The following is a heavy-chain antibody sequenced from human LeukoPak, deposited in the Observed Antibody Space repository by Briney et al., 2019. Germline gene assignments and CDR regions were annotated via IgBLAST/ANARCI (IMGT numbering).Heavy chain of an antibody. CDR2: ISGYNGNT. J-gene: IGHJ3*02. D-gene: IGHD3-10*01. Sequence: ASVKVSCKASGYTFNNYGISWVRQAPGQGLEWMGWISGYNGNTNYAQNLQGRVSMTTDTSTGTVYMELRSLRSDDTAVYYCARGRIRFGEASDASDIWGQGTVVTVS. CDR3: ARGRIRFGEASDASDI. V-gene: IGHV1-18*01. CDR1: GYTFNNYG.